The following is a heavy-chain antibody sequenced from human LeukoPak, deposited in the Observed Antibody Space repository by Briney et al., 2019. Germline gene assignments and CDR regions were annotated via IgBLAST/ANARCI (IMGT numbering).Heavy chain of an antibody. CDR1: GFTFSTFA. D-gene: IGHD3-10*01. CDR3: ARALWSGPVYYGMDV. Sequence: GGSLRLSCAASGFTFSTFAMSWVRQDPGRGLEWVSSITGAGSTTYYPESVKGRFTISRDNSKNTLYLQMNSLRVEDTAVYYCARALWSGPVYYGMDVWGQGTTVTVSS. V-gene: IGHV3-23*01. J-gene: IGHJ6*02. CDR2: ITGAGSTT.